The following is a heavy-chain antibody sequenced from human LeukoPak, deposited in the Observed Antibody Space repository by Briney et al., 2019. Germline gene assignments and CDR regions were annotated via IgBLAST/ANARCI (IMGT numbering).Heavy chain of an antibody. CDR2: INWNGGST. D-gene: IGHD3-10*01. J-gene: IGHJ4*02. Sequence: TGGSLRLSCAASGFTFDDYGMSWVRQAPGKGLEWVSGINWNGGSTGYADSVKGRFTISRDNAKNSLYLQMNSLRAEDTALYYCARDGLTYYYGSGSLDYWGQGTLVTVSS. V-gene: IGHV3-20*04. CDR1: GFTFDDYG. CDR3: ARDGLTYYYGSGSLDY.